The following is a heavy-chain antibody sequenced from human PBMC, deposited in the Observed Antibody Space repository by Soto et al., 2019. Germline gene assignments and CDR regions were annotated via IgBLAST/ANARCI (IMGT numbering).Heavy chain of an antibody. J-gene: IGHJ4*02. D-gene: IGHD3-16*01. V-gene: IGHV4-30-2*01. Sequence: PSETLSLTCAVSGGSISSGGYSWSWIRQPPGKGLECIGYIYHSVSTYYNPSLKSRVTISVDRSKNQFSLKLTSVTAADTAVYYCARGPPFHWGQGTLVTVSS. CDR2: IYHSVST. CDR3: ARGPPFH. CDR1: GGSISSGGYS.